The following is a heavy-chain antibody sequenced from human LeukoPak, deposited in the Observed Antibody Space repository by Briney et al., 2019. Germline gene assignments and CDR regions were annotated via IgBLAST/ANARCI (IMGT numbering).Heavy chain of an antibody. D-gene: IGHD3-3*01. CDR1: GYTFTSYY. CDR2: INPSGGST. V-gene: IGHV1-46*01. Sequence: ASVKVSCKASGYTFTSYYMHWVRQAPGQGLEWMGIINPSGGSTSYAQKFQGRVTMTRDTSTSTVYMELSSLRSEDTAVYYCARAGYTISVREGYFDYWGQGTLVTVSS. CDR3: ARAGYTISVREGYFDY. J-gene: IGHJ4*02.